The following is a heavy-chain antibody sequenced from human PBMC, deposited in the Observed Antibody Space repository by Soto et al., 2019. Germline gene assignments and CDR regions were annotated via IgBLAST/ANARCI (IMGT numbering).Heavy chain of an antibody. D-gene: IGHD3-22*01. CDR3: TKGYSGNSGYHGDDAYDV. CDR1: GFTFTNAW. V-gene: IGHV3-15*01. Sequence: EVQLVESGGDLVRPGGSLRLSCAASGFTFTNAWMTWVRQAPGKGLEWVGRIMSRGSGETVHYAAPVKGRFTISRDDSKNTVYLQMNSLETEDSALYFCTKGYSGNSGYHGDDAYDVWGQGTMVTVSS. CDR2: IMSRGSGETV. J-gene: IGHJ3*01.